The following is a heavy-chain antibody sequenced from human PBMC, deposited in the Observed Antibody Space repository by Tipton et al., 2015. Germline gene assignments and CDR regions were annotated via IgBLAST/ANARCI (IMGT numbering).Heavy chain of an antibody. Sequence: QSGPEVKKPGSSVQVSCKASGGTFRTYAISWMRQAPGQGLEWMGGIIPIFGTANYAQKFQGRVTITADKSTSTAYLELSSRRSEDTAVYYCARGRRWRGYSSSYYPSYYFYGMDVWGQGTTVTVSS. J-gene: IGHJ6*02. CDR1: GGTFRTYA. CDR3: ARGRRWRGYSSSYYPSYYFYGMDV. V-gene: IGHV1-69*06. CDR2: IIPIFGTA. D-gene: IGHD6-13*01.